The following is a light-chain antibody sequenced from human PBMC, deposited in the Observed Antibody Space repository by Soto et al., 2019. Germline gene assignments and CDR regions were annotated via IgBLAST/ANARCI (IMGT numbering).Light chain of an antibody. V-gene: IGLV1-51*01. CDR3: GTWDSSLSAWV. J-gene: IGLJ3*02. Sequence: QSVLTQPPSASAAPGQKVTISCSGSSSNIGNNYVSWYQQLPGTAPKLLIYDINKRPSGIPDRFSGSKSGTSATLGITGLQTGDEADYYCGTWDSSLSAWVFGGGTQLTVL. CDR2: DIN. CDR1: SSNIGNNY.